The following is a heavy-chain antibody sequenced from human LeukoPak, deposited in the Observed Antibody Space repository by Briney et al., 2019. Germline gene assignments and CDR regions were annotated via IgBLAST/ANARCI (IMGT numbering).Heavy chain of an antibody. Sequence: EPSETLSLTCTVSGGSISSYYWSWIRQPPGKGLEWIGYIYYSGSTNYNPSLKSRVTISLDTSKNQFSLKLSSVTAADTAVYYCARDNFLYYDSSGYYDYWGQGTLVTVSS. CDR3: ARDNFLYYDSSGYYDY. CDR2: IYYSGST. J-gene: IGHJ4*02. CDR1: GGSISSYY. D-gene: IGHD3-22*01. V-gene: IGHV4-59*01.